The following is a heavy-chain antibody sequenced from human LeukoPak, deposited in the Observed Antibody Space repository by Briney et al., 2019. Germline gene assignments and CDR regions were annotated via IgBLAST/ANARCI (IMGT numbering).Heavy chain of an antibody. CDR1: GGSISSSSYY. CDR3: AKTYYYDSSGYSPTGYFDY. J-gene: IGHJ4*02. D-gene: IGHD3-22*01. V-gene: IGHV4-39*07. CDR2: IYYSGST. Sequence: PSETLSLTCTVSGGSISSSSYYWGWIRQPPGKGLEWIGSIYYSGSTYYNPSLKSRVTISVDTSKNQFSLKLSSVTAADTAVYYCAKTYYYDSSGYSPTGYFDYWGQGTLVTVSS.